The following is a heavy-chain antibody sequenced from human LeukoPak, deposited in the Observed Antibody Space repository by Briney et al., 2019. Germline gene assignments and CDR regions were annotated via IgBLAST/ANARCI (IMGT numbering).Heavy chain of an antibody. V-gene: IGHV3-23*01. CDR1: GFTFSSYA. J-gene: IGHJ6*03. CDR2: ISGSGGST. CDR3: AKVDREYQLLLDYYMDV. Sequence: PGGSLRLSCAASGFTFSSYAMSWVRQAPGKGLEWVSAISGSGGSTYYADSVKGRFTISRDNSKNTLYLQMNSLRAEDTAVYYCAKVDREYQLLLDYYMDVWGKGTTVTVSS. D-gene: IGHD2-2*01.